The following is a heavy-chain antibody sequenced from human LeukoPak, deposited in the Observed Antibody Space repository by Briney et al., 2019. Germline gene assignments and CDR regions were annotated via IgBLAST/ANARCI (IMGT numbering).Heavy chain of an antibody. CDR2: IKSDGSTT. J-gene: IGHJ4*02. CDR3: ASSWSFTN. Sequence: GGSLRLSCAASGFTFSTYWMHWVRQAPGKGLVWVSRIKSDGSTTSYADSVKGRSTISRDNAKNTLYLQMNSLRAEDTAVYYCASSWSFTNWGQGTLVTVSS. V-gene: IGHV3-74*01. D-gene: IGHD6-13*01. CDR1: GFTFSTYW.